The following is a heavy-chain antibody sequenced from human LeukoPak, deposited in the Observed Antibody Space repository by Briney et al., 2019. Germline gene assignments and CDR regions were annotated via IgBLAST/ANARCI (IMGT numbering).Heavy chain of an antibody. J-gene: IGHJ4*02. CDR1: GFNFRSAW. D-gene: IGHD3-10*01. Sequence: PGGSLRLSCAASGFNFRSAWMSWVRQAPGKGLEWVGRIKSISDGGTTDYDTPVEGRFTISRDDSKNTLYLQMNSLKTEDTAVYYCTTDYGSGISWVDYWGQGILVTVSS. V-gene: IGHV3-15*01. CDR2: IKSISDGGTT. CDR3: TTDYGSGISWVDY.